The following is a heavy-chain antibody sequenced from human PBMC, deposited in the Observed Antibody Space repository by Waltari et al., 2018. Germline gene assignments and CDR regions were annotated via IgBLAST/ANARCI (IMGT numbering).Heavy chain of an antibody. CDR1: GGSFSGYY. Sequence: LQQWGAGLLKPSATLSLTCAVYGGSFSGYYWSWIRQPPGKGLEWIGEINHSGSTNYNPSLKSRVTISVDTSKNQFSLKLSSVTAADTAVYYCARYSSSWGRGNWFDPWGQGTPVTVSS. D-gene: IGHD6-6*01. CDR3: ARYSSSWGRGNWFDP. CDR2: INHSGST. J-gene: IGHJ5*02. V-gene: IGHV4-34*01.